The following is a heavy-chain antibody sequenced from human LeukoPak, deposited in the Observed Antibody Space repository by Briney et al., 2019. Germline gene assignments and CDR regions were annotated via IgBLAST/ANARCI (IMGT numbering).Heavy chain of an antibody. CDR3: ARGSASYYYGSGRFDY. J-gene: IGHJ4*02. V-gene: IGHV4-34*01. CDR2: INHSGST. D-gene: IGHD3-10*01. Sequence: SETLPLTCAVYGGSFSGYYWSWIRQPPGKGLEWIGEINHSGSTNYNPSLKSRVTISVDTSKNLFSLKLSSVTAADTAVYYCARGSASYYYGSGRFDYWGQGTLVTVSS. CDR1: GGSFSGYY.